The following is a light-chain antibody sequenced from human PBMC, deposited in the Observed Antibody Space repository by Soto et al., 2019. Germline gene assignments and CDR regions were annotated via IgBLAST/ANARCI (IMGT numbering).Light chain of an antibody. CDR3: QRGYHPPFT. CDR2: AAS. Sequence: DIQMTQSPSSLSASVVDRVTITCRARQSISSYLNWYQQKSGEAAKLLIYAASSLQSGGPSRFSGSGSETEFTLTISSLQPEYFATYYGQRGYHPPFTFGPGTKVDI. CDR1: QSISSY. J-gene: IGKJ3*01. V-gene: IGKV1-39*01.